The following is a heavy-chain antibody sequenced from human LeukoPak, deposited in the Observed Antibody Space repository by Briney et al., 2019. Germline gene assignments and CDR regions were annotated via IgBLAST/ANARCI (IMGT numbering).Heavy chain of an antibody. D-gene: IGHD4-23*01. CDR2: ISYDGSYK. Sequence: GGSLRLSCAASGFTFSSYAMHWVRQAPGKGLEWVAVISYDGSYKYYADSVKGRFTISRDNSKNTLYLQMNSLRAEDTAVYYCARDTLEYSNSPDALDIWGQGTMVTVSS. J-gene: IGHJ3*02. CDR1: GFTFSSYA. CDR3: ARDTLEYSNSPDALDI. V-gene: IGHV3-30*04.